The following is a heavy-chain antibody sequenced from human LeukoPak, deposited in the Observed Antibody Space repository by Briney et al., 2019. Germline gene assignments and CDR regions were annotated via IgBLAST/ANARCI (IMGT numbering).Heavy chain of an antibody. CDR3: AKSGGYGLIDY. D-gene: IGHD1-26*01. CDR2: INHSGST. V-gene: IGHV4-34*01. CDR1: GGSFSGYY. J-gene: IGHJ4*02. Sequence: SETLSLTCAVYGGSFSGYYWSWIRQPPGKGLEWIGEINHSGSTNYNPSLKSRVTISVDTSKNQFSLKLSSVTAADTAVYFCAKSGGYGLIDYWGQGTLVTVSS.